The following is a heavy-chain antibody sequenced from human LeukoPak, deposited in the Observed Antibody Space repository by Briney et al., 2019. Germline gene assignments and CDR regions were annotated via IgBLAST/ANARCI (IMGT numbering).Heavy chain of an antibody. J-gene: IGHJ4*02. Sequence: GGSLRLSCAASGFTFSSYAMSWVRQAPGKGLEWVSGISGNGGSTYYADSVRGQFTVSRDNSKDTLYLQMNGLRAEDTAVYYCAKGKYSSGWYYFDYWGQGTLVTVSS. V-gene: IGHV3-23*01. CDR2: ISGNGGST. CDR3: AKGKYSSGWYYFDY. CDR1: GFTFSSYA. D-gene: IGHD6-19*01.